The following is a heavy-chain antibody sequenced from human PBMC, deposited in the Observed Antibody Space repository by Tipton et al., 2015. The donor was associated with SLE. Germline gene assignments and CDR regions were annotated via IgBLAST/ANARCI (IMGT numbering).Heavy chain of an antibody. D-gene: IGHD3-22*01. J-gene: IGHJ3*02. CDR3: ARAGGTMIVEGAFDI. V-gene: IGHV3-9*01. Sequence: SLRLSCAASGFTFDDYAMHWVRQAPGQGLEWVSGISWNSGSIGYADSVKGRFTISRDNAKNSLYLQMNSLRAEDTALYYCARAGGTMIVEGAFDIGGQGTMVTVSS. CDR2: ISWNSGSI. CDR1: GFTFDDYA.